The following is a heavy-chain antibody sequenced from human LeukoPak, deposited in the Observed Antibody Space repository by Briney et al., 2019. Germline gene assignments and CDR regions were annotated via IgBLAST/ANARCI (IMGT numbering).Heavy chain of an antibody. CDR2: ISSGAGST. J-gene: IGHJ4*02. Sequence: GGSLRLSCAASGFTFSSFGMSWVRQVPGKGLEWVSSISSGAGSTYYADSVKGRFTISRDNSKNSLYLQMTSLKAEDTAVYYCAKDPGRSGWDYWGQGALVTVSS. V-gene: IGHV3-23*01. CDR1: GFTFSSFG. CDR3: AKDPGRSGWDY. D-gene: IGHD6-19*01.